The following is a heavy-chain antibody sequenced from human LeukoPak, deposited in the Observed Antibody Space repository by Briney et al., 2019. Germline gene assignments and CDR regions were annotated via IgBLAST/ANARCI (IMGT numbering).Heavy chain of an antibody. CDR2: IYYSGST. J-gene: IGHJ4*02. CDR1: GGSISSSSYY. CDR3: ARHKSPPWGAPYYFDY. V-gene: IGHV4-39*01. Sequence: SETLSLTCTVSGGSISSSSYYWGWIRQPPGKGLEWIGIIYYSGSTYYNPSLKSRVTISVDTSKNQFSLKLSSVTAADTAVYYCARHKSPPWGAPYYFDYWGQGTLVTVSS. D-gene: IGHD1-26*01.